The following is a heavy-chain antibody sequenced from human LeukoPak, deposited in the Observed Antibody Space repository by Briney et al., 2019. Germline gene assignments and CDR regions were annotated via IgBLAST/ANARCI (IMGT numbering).Heavy chain of an antibody. CDR2: IRSKADSYAT. Sequence: GGSLRLSCAASGFTFGDSAIHWVRQASGKGLEWVGRIRSKADSYATTYGASVKGRFTISRDDSQNTAYLHMNSLKTEDTAVYYCTREYSSGWPFDYWGQGTLVTVSS. J-gene: IGHJ4*02. V-gene: IGHV3-73*01. D-gene: IGHD6-19*01. CDR3: TREYSSGWPFDY. CDR1: GFTFGDSA.